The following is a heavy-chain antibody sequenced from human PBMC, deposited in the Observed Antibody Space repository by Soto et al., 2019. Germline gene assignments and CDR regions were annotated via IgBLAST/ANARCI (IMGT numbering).Heavy chain of an antibody. J-gene: IGHJ6*02. CDR2: IYHSGST. V-gene: IGHV4-38-2*02. CDR1: GYSVRNGCD. CDR3: ARDSGPTGTDYYYYGMDF. D-gene: IGHD1-1*01. Sequence: SAALSLTSAVAGYSVRNGCDWGWLRQPAGKVLEWIGSIYHSGSTYYNPSIKRRVTISVDTSKNQFSLKLSSVTAADTAVYYCARDSGPTGTDYYYYGMDFWGQGTTVTVSS.